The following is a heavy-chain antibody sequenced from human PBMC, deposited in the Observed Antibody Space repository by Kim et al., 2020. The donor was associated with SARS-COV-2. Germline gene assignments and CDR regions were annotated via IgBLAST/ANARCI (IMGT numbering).Heavy chain of an antibody. D-gene: IGHD3-22*01. J-gene: IGHJ3*02. CDR3: AATYDSSGYYYGAFDI. V-gene: IGHV4-4*02. Sequence: SLKSQVTISVDKSKNQFSLKLSSVTTADTAVYYCAATYDSSGYYYGAFDIWGQGTMVTVSS.